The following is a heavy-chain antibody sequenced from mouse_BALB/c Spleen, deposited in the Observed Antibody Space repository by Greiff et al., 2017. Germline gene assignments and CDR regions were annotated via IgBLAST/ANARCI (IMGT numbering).Heavy chain of an antibody. CDR1: GYTFTSYW. CDR3: ARTPDGYYFDY. J-gene: IGHJ2*01. D-gene: IGHD2-3*01. CDR2: INPSNGRT. Sequence: VQLQQPGAELVKPGASVKLSCKASGYTFTSYWMHWVKQRPGQGLEWIGEINPSNGRTNYNEKFKSKATLTVDKSSSTAYMQLSSLTSEDSAVYYCARTPDGYYFDYWGQGTTLTVSS. V-gene: IGHV1S81*02.